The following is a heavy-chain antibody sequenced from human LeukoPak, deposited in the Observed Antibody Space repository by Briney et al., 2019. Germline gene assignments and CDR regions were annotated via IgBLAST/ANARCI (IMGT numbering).Heavy chain of an antibody. CDR3: AKDTMAIIWFGELLSGY. CDR2: ISGSGDGGSGGIT. J-gene: IGHJ4*02. Sequence: GGSLRLSCAASGFTFSTYAMSWVRQAPGRGLEWVSAISGSGDGGSGGITYYADSVKGRFTISRDNSKNTLYLQMNSLRAEDTAVYYCAKDTMAIIWFGELLSGYWGQGTLVTVSS. D-gene: IGHD3-10*01. V-gene: IGHV3-23*01. CDR1: GFTFSTYA.